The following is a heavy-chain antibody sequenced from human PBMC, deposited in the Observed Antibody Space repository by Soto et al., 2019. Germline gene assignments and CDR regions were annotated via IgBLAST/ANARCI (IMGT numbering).Heavy chain of an antibody. CDR1: GFTFTSSA. Sequence: QMQLVQSGPEVKKPGTSVKVSCKASGFTFTSSAMQWVRQARGQRLEWIGWIVVGSGNTNYAQKFQEKVTITRDMSTSTAYMELSSLRSEDTAVYYRAAVAVAGTLDGMDVWGQGTTVTVSS. J-gene: IGHJ6*02. D-gene: IGHD6-19*01. CDR2: IVVGSGNT. CDR3: AAVAVAGTLDGMDV. V-gene: IGHV1-58*02.